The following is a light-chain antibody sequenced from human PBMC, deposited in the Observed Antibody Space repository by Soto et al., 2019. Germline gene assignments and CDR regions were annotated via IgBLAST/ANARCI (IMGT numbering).Light chain of an antibody. CDR2: ASS. V-gene: IGKV1-39*01. CDR3: QQTYSTPIT. Sequence: DIQMTQSPSSLSASVGDRVTITCRASQTISNTVNWYQQRPGKPPNLLIYASSTLQSGVPPRFSGGGSGTEFTLTISSLQPEDFATYYGQQTYSTPITFGQGTRLEIK. CDR1: QTISNT. J-gene: IGKJ5*01.